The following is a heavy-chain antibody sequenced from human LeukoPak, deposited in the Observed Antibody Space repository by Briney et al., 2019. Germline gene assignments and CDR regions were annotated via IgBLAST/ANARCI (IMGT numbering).Heavy chain of an antibody. CDR2: ISAYNGNT. J-gene: IGHJ6*02. D-gene: IGHD1-26*01. CDR3: ARDRWENYYYYGMDV. Sequence: GASVKVSCKASGYTFTSYGISWVRQAPGQGLEWMGWISAYNGNTNYAQKLQGRVTMTTDTSTSTAYMKLRSLRSDDTAVYYCARDRWENYYYYGMDVWGQGTTVTVSS. V-gene: IGHV1-18*01. CDR1: GYTFTSYG.